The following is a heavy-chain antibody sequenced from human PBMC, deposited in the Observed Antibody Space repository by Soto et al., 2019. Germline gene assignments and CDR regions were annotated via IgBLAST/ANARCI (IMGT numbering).Heavy chain of an antibody. V-gene: IGHV4-59*01. CDR2: IYYSGST. CDR3: ARKITAWGNWFDP. Sequence: SETLSLTCTVSGGSISSYYWSWIRQPPGKGLEWIGYIYYSGSTNYNPSLKSRVTISVDTSKNQFSLKLSSVTAADTAVYYCARKITAWGNWFDPWGQGTLVTVSS. D-gene: IGHD3-16*01. J-gene: IGHJ5*02. CDR1: GGSISSYY.